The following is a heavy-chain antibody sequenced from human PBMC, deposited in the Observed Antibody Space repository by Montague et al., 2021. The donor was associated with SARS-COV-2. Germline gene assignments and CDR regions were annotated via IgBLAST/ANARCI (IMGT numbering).Heavy chain of an antibody. CDR3: ARRGYSYYYYGMDV. D-gene: IGHD5-24*01. CDR2: INHSGST. CDR1: GGSFSGYY. Sequence: SETLSLTCAVYGGSFSGYYWSWTRQPPGKGLEWIGEINHSGSTNXNPSLKSRVTISVDTSKNQFSLKLSSVTAADTAVYYCARRGYSYYYYGMDVWGQGTTVTVSS. J-gene: IGHJ6*02. V-gene: IGHV4-34*01.